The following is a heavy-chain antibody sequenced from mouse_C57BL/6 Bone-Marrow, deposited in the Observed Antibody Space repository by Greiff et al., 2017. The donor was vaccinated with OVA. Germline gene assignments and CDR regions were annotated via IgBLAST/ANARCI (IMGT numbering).Heavy chain of an antibody. Sequence: VQRVESGAELARPGASVKLSCKASGYTFTSYGISWVKQRTGQGLEWIGEIYPRSGNTYYNEKFKGKATLTADKSSSTAYMELRSLTSEDSAVYFCDGIDWYFDVWGTGTTVTVSS. CDR1: GYTFTSYG. CDR2: IYPRSGNT. D-gene: IGHD2-1*01. J-gene: IGHJ1*03. CDR3: DGIDWYFDV. V-gene: IGHV1-81*01.